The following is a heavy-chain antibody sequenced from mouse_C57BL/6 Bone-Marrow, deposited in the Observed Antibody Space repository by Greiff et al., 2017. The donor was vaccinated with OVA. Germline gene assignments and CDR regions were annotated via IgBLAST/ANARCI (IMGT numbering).Heavy chain of an antibody. D-gene: IGHD1-1*01. Sequence: VQLQQSGPELVKPGASVKISCKASGYSFTGYYMNWVKQSPEKSLEWIGEINPSTGGTTYNQKFKAKATLTVDKSSSTANMQLKSLTSEDSAVYYCARNHYYGSRDWYFDVWGTGTTVTVSS. J-gene: IGHJ1*03. CDR2: INPSTGGT. V-gene: IGHV1-42*01. CDR1: GYSFTGYY. CDR3: ARNHYYGSRDWYFDV.